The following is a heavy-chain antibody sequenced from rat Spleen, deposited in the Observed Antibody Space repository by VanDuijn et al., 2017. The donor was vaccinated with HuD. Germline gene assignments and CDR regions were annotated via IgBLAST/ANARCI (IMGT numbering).Heavy chain of an antibody. Sequence: EVQLVESGGGLVQPGRSLKLSCAASEFTFSNYDMAWVRQAPTKGLEWIASISTGGGNTYYRDSVKGRFTISRDNAKNTQYLEMDSLRSEDTATYYCARGYVMDAWGQGASVTVSS. CDR2: ISTGGGNT. CDR1: EFTFSNYD. CDR3: ARGYVMDA. J-gene: IGHJ4*01. V-gene: IGHV5S13*01.